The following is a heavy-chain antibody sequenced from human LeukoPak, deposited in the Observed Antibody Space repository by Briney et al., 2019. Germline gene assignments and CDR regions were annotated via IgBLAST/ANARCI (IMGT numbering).Heavy chain of an antibody. D-gene: IGHD3-3*01. Sequence: SETLSLTCTVSGGSISSYYWSWIRQPPGKGLEWIGYIYYSGSTNYNPSLKSRVTISVDTSKNQFSLKLSSVTAADTAVYYCARVYYDFWSGYLLFDYWGQGTLVTVSS. V-gene: IGHV4-59*01. CDR2: IYYSGST. J-gene: IGHJ4*02. CDR3: ARVYYDFWSGYLLFDY. CDR1: GGSISSYY.